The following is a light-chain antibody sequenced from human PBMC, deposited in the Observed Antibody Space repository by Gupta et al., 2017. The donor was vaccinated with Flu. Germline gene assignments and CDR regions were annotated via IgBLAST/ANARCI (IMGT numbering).Light chain of an antibody. J-gene: IGKJ2*01. CDR2: EVS. CDR1: QSLLYRDGSTTY. CDR3: MQGAHWPYT. Sequence: DVVMTQSPVALPVTLGQAASMSCRSSQSLLYRDGSTTYLNWFHQRPGQSPRRLIYEVSNRDSGVPDRFSGSGSGSDFTLKITRVEAEDVGVYFCMQGAHWPYTFGQGTKLEIK. V-gene: IGKV2-30*01.